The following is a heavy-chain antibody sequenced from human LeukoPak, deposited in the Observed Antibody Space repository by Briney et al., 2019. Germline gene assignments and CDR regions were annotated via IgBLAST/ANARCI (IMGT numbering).Heavy chain of an antibody. Sequence: PSETLSLTCTVSGGTISSGGYYWSWIRQPPGKGLEWIGYIYHSGSTYYNPSLKSRVTISVDRSKNQFSLKLSSVTAADTAVYYCARDGPVQAPYYFDYWGQGTLVTVSS. CDR3: ARDGPVQAPYYFDY. J-gene: IGHJ4*02. V-gene: IGHV4-30-2*01. CDR1: GGTISSGGYY. CDR2: IYHSGST.